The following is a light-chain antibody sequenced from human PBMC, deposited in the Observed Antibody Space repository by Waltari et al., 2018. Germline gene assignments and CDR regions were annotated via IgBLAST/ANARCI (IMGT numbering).Light chain of an antibody. CDR1: RSNIGTNT. Sequence: QSMLTQPPSASGTPGQRVTISCSGGRSNIGTNTVNWYQQVLGTAPKLLIYSNDPRPSGVPDRFSGSRSCTSASLAISGPQSEDEGEYYCAAWDASLNALLFGGGTTLTVL. J-gene: IGLJ2*01. CDR3: AAWDASLNALL. CDR2: SND. V-gene: IGLV1-44*01.